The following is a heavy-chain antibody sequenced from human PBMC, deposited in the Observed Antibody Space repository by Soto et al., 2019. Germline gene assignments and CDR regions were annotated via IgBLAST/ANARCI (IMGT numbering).Heavy chain of an antibody. V-gene: IGHV1-18*01. Sequence: QIQLVQSGAEVKKPGASVKVSCKASGYTFTSYGISWVRQAPGQGLEWMGWISAYNGNTNYAQKLQGRVTMTTDTATSTAYMELRSLRSDDTAVYYWARGQWLLLTWTVAFDIWGQGTMVTVSS. J-gene: IGHJ3*02. CDR3: ARGQWLLLTWTVAFDI. CDR2: ISAYNGNT. CDR1: GYTFTSYG. D-gene: IGHD6-19*01.